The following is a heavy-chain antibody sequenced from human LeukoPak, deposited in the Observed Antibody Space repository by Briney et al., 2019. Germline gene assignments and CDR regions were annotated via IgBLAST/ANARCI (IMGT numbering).Heavy chain of an antibody. CDR1: GFTFSSYV. D-gene: IGHD6-13*01. CDR2: ISGTGDST. CDR3: AKGSSAVGGGLHADY. V-gene: IGHV3-23*01. J-gene: IGHJ4*02. Sequence: GGSLRLSCASSGFTFSSYVMTWVRQAPGKGLEWVSGISGTGDSTYYADSVKGRFTISRDNSKNTVYLEMNSLRAEDTAVYYCAKGSSAVGGGLHADYWGQGTLVTVSS.